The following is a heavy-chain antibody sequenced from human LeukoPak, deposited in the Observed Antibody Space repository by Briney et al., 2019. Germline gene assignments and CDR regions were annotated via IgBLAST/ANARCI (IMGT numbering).Heavy chain of an antibody. CDR1: GGTFSSYA. V-gene: IGHV1-69*06. CDR3: ARSGDSSSWDYYYGMDV. CDR2: IIPIFGTA. J-gene: IGHJ6*04. D-gene: IGHD6-13*01. Sequence: ASVKVSCKASGGTFSSYAISWVRQAPGQGLEWMGGIIPIFGTANYAQKFQGRVTITADKSTSTAYMELSSLRSEDTAVYYCARSGDSSSWDYYYGMDVWGKGTTVTVSS.